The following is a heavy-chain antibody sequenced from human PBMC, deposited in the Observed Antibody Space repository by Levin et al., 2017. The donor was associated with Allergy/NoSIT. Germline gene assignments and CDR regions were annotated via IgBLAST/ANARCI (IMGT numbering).Heavy chain of an antibody. Sequence: GESLKISCKASGYTFIGYYMHWVRQAPGQGLEWMGWINPNSGGTNYAQKFQGRVAMTRDTSISTVYMELNSLRSDDTALYYCARHLDSGGDYWGYWGQGTLVTVSS. CDR2: INPNSGGT. CDR3: ARHLDSGGDYWGY. CDR1: GYTFIGYY. J-gene: IGHJ4*02. D-gene: IGHD3-10*01. V-gene: IGHV1-2*02.